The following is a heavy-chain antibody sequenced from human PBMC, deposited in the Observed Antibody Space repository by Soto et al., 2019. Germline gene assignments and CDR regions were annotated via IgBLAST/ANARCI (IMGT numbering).Heavy chain of an antibody. CDR2: IWYDGSNK. J-gene: IGHJ4*02. CDR1: GFTFSSYG. CDR3: ARDLYTYCSGGSCYSGY. D-gene: IGHD2-15*01. V-gene: IGHV3-33*01. Sequence: GGSLRLSCAASGFTFSSYGMHWVRQAPGKGLEWVAVIWYDGSNKYYADSVKGRFTISRDNSKNTLYLQMNSLRAEDTAVYYCARDLYTYCSGGSCYSGYWGQGTLVTVSS.